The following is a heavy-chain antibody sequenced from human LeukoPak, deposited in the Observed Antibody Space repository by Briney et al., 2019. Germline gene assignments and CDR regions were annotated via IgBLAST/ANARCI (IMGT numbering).Heavy chain of an antibody. CDR3: ARRTKSRMDV. CDR2: IYSGGST. CDR1: GFTVSSNY. J-gene: IGHJ6*02. V-gene: IGHV3-53*01. Sequence: GGSLSLSCEPSGFTVSSNYMSWVRQAPGKGLEWVSVIYSGGSTYYADSVKGRFTISRDNSKNTLYLQMNSLRAEDTAVYYCARRTKSRMDVWGQGTTVTVSS.